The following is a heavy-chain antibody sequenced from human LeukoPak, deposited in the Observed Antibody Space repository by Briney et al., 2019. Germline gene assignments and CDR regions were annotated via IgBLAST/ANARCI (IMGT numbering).Heavy chain of an antibody. CDR1: GGTFSSYA. J-gene: IGHJ4*02. CDR2: IIPIFGTA. Sequence: SVKVSCKASGGTFSSYAISWVRQAPGQGLEWMGGIIPIFGTANYAQKFQGRVTITADESTSTAYMELSSLRSEDTAVYYCVIFSVGGVPRGYSGYDRGRFDYWGQGTLVTVSS. D-gene: IGHD5-12*01. CDR3: VIFSVGGVPRGYSGYDRGRFDY. V-gene: IGHV1-69*13.